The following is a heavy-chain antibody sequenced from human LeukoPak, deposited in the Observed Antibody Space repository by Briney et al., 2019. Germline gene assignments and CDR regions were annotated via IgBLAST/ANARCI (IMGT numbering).Heavy chain of an antibody. CDR1: GFTVSTNY. Sequence: GGSLRLSCAASGFTVSTNYMSWVRQAPGKGLEWVSAITATSSSTHDADSAQGRFTISRDNSKNTLYLQMNSLRPEDTAIYYCAKLFESGTYNNFFHYWGQGTLVTVFS. D-gene: IGHD3-10*01. V-gene: IGHV3-23*01. CDR2: ITATSSST. J-gene: IGHJ4*02. CDR3: AKLFESGTYNNFFHY.